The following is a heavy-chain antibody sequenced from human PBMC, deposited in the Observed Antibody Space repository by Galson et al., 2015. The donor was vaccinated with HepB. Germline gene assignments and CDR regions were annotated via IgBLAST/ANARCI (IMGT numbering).Heavy chain of an antibody. CDR2: INPSGGST. D-gene: IGHD5-18*01. CDR3: ARDRWDTAMAPSGYYGMGV. Sequence: SVKVSCKASGYTFTSYYMHWVRQAPGQGLEWMGIINPSGGSTSYAQKFQGRVTMTRDTSTSTVYMELSSLRSEDTAVYYCARDRWDTAMAPSGYYGMGVWGQGTTVTVSS. J-gene: IGHJ6*02. V-gene: IGHV1-46*01. CDR1: GYTFTSYY.